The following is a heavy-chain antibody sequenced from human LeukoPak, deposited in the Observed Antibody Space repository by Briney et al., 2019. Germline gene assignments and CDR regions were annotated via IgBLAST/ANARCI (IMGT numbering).Heavy chain of an antibody. CDR2: IRYDGSNK. J-gene: IGHJ4*02. V-gene: IGHV3-30*02. D-gene: IGHD2-21*01. CDR1: GFTFSSYG. CDR3: AKGREAYCGGDCYGGDFDY. Sequence: PGGSLRLSCAASGFTFSSYGMHWVRQAPGKGLEWVAFIRYDGSNKYYADSVKGRFTISRDNSNNTLYLQMNSLRAADTAVYYCAKGREAYCGGDCYGGDFDYWGQGPLVTVSS.